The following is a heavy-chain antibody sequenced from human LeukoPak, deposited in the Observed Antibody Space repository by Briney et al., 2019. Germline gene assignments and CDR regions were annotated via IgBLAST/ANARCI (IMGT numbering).Heavy chain of an antibody. Sequence: PGGSLRLSCAASGFTFSTYGMSWVRQAPGKGLEWVSSISSSSSYIYYADSVKGRFTISRDNAKNSLYLQMNSLRAEDTALYYCARLSYYYYYMDVWGKGTTVTVSS. CDR1: GFTFSTYG. D-gene: IGHD2/OR15-2a*01. CDR3: ARLSYYYYYMDV. CDR2: ISSSSSYI. V-gene: IGHV3-21*04. J-gene: IGHJ6*03.